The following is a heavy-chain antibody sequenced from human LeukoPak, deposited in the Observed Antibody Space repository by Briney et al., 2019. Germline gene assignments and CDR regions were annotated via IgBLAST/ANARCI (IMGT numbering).Heavy chain of an antibody. Sequence: GGSLRLSCAASGFTFSSYSMNWVRQAPGKGLEWVSYISGSSSSIYYADSVKGRFTISRDNAKNLLYLQMNSLRAEDTAVYYCARDRGYSNSSEGDYWGQGTLVTVSS. CDR1: GFTFSSYS. V-gene: IGHV3-48*01. CDR3: ARDRGYSNSSEGDY. CDR2: ISGSSSSI. J-gene: IGHJ4*02. D-gene: IGHD6-6*01.